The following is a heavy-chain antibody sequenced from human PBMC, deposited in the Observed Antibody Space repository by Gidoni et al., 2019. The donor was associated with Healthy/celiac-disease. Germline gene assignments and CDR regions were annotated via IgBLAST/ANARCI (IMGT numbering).Heavy chain of an antibody. CDR2: IWYDGSNK. Sequence: QVQLVASGGGVVQPGRSLRLSGAASGFTFSSYGMHWVRQAPGKGLEWVAVIWYDGSNKYYADSVKGRFTISRDNSKNTLYLQMNSLRAEDTAGYYCARDYGGNSPFDYWGQGTLVTVSS. CDR1: GFTFSSYG. J-gene: IGHJ4*02. V-gene: IGHV3-33*01. CDR3: ARDYGGNSPFDY. D-gene: IGHD4-17*01.